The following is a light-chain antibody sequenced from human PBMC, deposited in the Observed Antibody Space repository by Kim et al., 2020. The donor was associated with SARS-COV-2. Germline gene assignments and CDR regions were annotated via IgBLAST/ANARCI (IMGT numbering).Light chain of an antibody. J-gene: IGLJ1*01. CDR2: EDD. CDR1: ALTKKY. CDR3: QSTDSSGNPS. Sequence: SYELTQPPSVSVSPGQTATITCSGDALTKKYAHWYQQRSGQAPVLVMYEDDKRPSGIPQRISGSTSGTTATLTITGAQVEDEADYYCQSTDSSGNPSFGGGTKVTVL. V-gene: IGLV3-10*01.